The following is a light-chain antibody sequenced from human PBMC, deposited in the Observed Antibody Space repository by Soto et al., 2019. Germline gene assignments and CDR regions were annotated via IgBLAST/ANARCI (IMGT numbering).Light chain of an antibody. CDR1: QSVSSY. CDR2: DAS. J-gene: IGKJ4*01. V-gene: IGKV3-11*01. CDR3: QQRSNWPLT. Sequence: ETVMTQSPGTLSVSLGARAPLSCRARQSVSSYLAWYQQNPGQAPRLLIYDASNRATGIPARFSGSGSGTDFTLTISSLEPEDFAVYYCQQRSNWPLTFGGGTKVDIK.